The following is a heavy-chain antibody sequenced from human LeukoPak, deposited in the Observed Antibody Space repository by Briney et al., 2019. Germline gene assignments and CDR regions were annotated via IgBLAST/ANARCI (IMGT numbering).Heavy chain of an antibody. CDR2: IYSGGST. D-gene: IGHD3-10*01. CDR1: GFTVSSNY. J-gene: IGHJ4*02. Sequence: AGGSLRLSCAASGFTVSSNYMSWVRRAPGKGLEWVSVIYSGGSTDYADSVKGRFAISRDNSKSMLYLQLNSLRAEDTAVYYCARVDYGSGSYFDYWGQGTLVTVSS. V-gene: IGHV3-53*01. CDR3: ARVDYGSGSYFDY.